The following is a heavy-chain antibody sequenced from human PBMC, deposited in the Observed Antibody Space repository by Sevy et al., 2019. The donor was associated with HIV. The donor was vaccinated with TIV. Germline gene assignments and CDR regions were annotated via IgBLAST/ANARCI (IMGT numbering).Heavy chain of an antibody. Sequence: ASVKVSCKASGYNFASDGFSWVRQAPGQGLEWMGWIGVYNGNAKYAQVFQDRFTMTTDTSTSTAYMGLRSLSSDDTAVYYCAGVPTYYYGSATYFDYWGQGTLVTVSS. J-gene: IGHJ4*02. CDR2: IGVYNGNA. D-gene: IGHD3-10*01. CDR1: GYNFASDG. CDR3: AGVPTYYYGSATYFDY. V-gene: IGHV1-18*04.